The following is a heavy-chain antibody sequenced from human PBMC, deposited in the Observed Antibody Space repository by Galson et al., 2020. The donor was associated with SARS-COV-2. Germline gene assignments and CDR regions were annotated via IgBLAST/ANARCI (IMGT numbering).Heavy chain of an antibody. D-gene: IGHD3-9*01. CDR3: ARQILTGDYAFYYLDY. V-gene: IGHV4-39*01. Sequence: SETLSLTCTVSGVSISSCNYYWGCDRPPPGQGREWIGNIYYTESNYYNPSITSRVTMSVDTSKNQCLRKLSPVTDADTAVYYGARQILTGDYAFYYLDYWGQGTLVTVSS. J-gene: IGHJ4*02. CDR2: IYYTESN. CDR1: GVSISSCNYY.